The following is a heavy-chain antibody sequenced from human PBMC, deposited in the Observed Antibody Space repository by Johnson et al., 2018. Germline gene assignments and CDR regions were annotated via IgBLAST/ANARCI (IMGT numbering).Heavy chain of an antibody. D-gene: IGHD1-26*01. Sequence: QVQLQQWGAGLLKPSETLSLTCAVYGGSFSGYYWSWIRQPPGKGLEWIGEINHSGSTNYNTSLKSRVTISVDTSKNQFSLKVSAVTAADTAGYYCARLVVGATDAFDIWGQGTTVNVSS. CDR1: GGSFSGYY. CDR3: ARLVVGATDAFDI. CDR2: INHSGST. J-gene: IGHJ3*02. V-gene: IGHV4-34*01.